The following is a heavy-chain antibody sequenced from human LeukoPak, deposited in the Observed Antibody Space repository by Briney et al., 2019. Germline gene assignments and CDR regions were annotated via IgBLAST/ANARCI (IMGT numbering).Heavy chain of an antibody. D-gene: IGHD2-2*01. CDR1: GFTFSSYS. J-gene: IGHJ4*02. Sequence: GGSLRLSCAASGFTFSSYSMNWVRQAPGKGLEWVSSISSSSSYIYYADSVKGRFAISRDNAKNSLYLQMNSLRAEDTAVYYCARDGDIVVVPAAVIDYWGQGTLVTVSS. CDR2: ISSSSSYI. V-gene: IGHV3-21*01. CDR3: ARDGDIVVVPAAVIDY.